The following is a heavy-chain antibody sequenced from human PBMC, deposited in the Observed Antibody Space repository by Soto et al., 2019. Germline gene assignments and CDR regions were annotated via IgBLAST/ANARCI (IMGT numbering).Heavy chain of an antibody. Sequence: QVQLQQWGAGLLKPSETLSLTCAVYGGSFSGYYWSWIRQPPGKGLEWIGEINHSGSTNYNPSLKSRVTISVDTSKNQFSLKLSSVTAADTAVYYCARGLPGGHAKGVDYWGQGTLVTVSS. CDR2: INHSGST. J-gene: IGHJ4*02. D-gene: IGHD2-8*02. CDR3: ARGLPGGHAKGVDY. V-gene: IGHV4-34*01. CDR1: GGSFSGYY.